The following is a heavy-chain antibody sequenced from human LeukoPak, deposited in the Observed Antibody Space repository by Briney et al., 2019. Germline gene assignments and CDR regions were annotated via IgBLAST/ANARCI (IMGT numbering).Heavy chain of an antibody. D-gene: IGHD2-2*01. CDR2: IHTTGGT. CDR3: ARDLALGYGPSSSCSSPLFDY. J-gene: IGHJ4*02. CDR1: GASISSYY. V-gene: IGHV4-4*07. Sequence: SETLSLTCTVSGASISSYYWTWVRLPAGKGLEWIGRIHTTGGTRYNPSLKSRITMSVDASKNQFSLKLSSVTAADTAVYYCARDLALGYGPSSSCSSPLFDYWGQGTLVTVSS.